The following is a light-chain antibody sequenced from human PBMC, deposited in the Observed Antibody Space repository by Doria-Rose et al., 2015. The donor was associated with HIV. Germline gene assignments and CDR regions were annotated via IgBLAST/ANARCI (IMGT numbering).Light chain of an antibody. J-gene: IGKJ5*01. CDR1: QSVSAD. CDR3: HQYNNWPT. CDR2: GAS. Sequence: EIVLTQSPETLSVSPGESATLSCRASQSVSADLAWYQHKPGQAPRLLIWGASTRATGIPARFSGSRSGTEFTLTISSLQSKDFAIYFCHQYNNWPTFGQGTRLDIK. V-gene: IGKV3-15*01.